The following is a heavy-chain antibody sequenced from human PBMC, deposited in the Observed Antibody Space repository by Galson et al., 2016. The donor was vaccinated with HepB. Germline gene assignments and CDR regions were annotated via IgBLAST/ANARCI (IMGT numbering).Heavy chain of an antibody. D-gene: IGHD4-23*01. CDR2: IIPIFDTT. J-gene: IGHJ4*02. V-gene: IGHV1-69*13. CDR1: GGTFSNYG. Sequence: SVKVSCKASGGTFSNYGISWVRQAPGQGLEWMGGIIPIFDTTNYAQKFQGRVTITADESTSTAYMELSSLRSEDTAVYYCARVPHAILRWPKIANYYFDFWGQGTLVTVSS. CDR3: ARVPHAILRWPKIANYYFDF.